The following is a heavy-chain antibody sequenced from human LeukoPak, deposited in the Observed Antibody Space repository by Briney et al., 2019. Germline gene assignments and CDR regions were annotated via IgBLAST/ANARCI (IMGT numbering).Heavy chain of an antibody. CDR3: AREVGANVWGACDT. J-gene: IGHJ3*02. D-gene: IGHD1-26*01. CDR1: GYTVSSNY. V-gene: IGHV3-66*01. CDR2: IYSGGST. Sequence: GGSLRHSCAASGYTVSSNYMSWVRQAPGKGLEWVSVIYSGGSTYYADSVKGRFTISRDNSKNTLYLQMNSLRAEDTAVYYCAREVGANVWGACDTWGQGTMVTVSS.